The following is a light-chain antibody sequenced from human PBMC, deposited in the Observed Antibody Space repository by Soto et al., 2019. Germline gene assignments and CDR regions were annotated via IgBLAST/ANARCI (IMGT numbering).Light chain of an antibody. J-gene: IGKJ4*01. CDR1: ESVSTNY. V-gene: IGKV3-20*01. Sequence: EIVLTQSPGTLSLSPGERATLSCRASESVSTNYFAWYQQKPGQATRLLISGASSRATGIPDRFSGSGSGADFPLTINRLDPEDSAVYYCQQYGSAPLTFGAGTKVEIK. CDR2: GAS. CDR3: QQYGSAPLT.